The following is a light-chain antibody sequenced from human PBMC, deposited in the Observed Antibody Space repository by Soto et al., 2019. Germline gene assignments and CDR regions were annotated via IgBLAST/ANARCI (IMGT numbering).Light chain of an antibody. V-gene: IGKV1-9*01. CDR1: QGISSY. J-gene: IGKJ1*01. CDR2: AAS. Sequence: CRASQGISSYLAWYQQKPGKAPKLLIYAASNLQSGVPSRFSGSGSGTEFPLTISSLQPDDFATYYFPQYNSYSFGHGAKVDIK. CDR3: PQYNSYS.